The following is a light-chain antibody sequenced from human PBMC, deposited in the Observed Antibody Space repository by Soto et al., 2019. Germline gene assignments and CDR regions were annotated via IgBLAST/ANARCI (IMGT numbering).Light chain of an antibody. V-gene: IGKV1D-43*01. Sequence: AIRMPQSPFSLSASVGDRVTITCWASQGISSYLAWYQQKPAKAPKLFIYYASILQSGVPSRFSGSGSGTDYTLTISSLQPEDFATYYCQQYYSTPQGSFGGGTKVEIK. CDR2: YAS. CDR1: QGISSY. CDR3: QQYYSTPQGS. J-gene: IGKJ4*01.